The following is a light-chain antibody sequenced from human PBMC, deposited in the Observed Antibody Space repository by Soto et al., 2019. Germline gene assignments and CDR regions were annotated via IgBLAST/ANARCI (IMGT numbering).Light chain of an antibody. J-gene: IGKJ1*01. V-gene: IGKV1-5*01. CDR1: QSISSW. Sequence: PSPLSASVGDRVTITCGASQSISSWLAWYQQKPGKAPKLLIYDASSLESGVPSRFSGSGSGTEFTLTISSLQPDDFATYYCQHYNSYSEAFGQGTKVDIK. CDR2: DAS. CDR3: QHYNSYSEA.